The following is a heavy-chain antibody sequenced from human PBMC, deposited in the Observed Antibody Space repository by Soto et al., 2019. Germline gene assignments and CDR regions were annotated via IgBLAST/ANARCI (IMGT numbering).Heavy chain of an antibody. CDR3: ARDQSKWLRESKMDY. CDR1: GFTFSSYA. CDR2: ISYDGSNK. Sequence: QVQLVESGGGVVQPGRSLRLSCAASGFTFSSYAMHWVRQAPGKGLEWVAVISYDGSNKYYADSVKGRFTISRDNSKNTLYLQMNSLRAEDTAVYYCARDQSKWLRESKMDYRGQGTLVTVSS. D-gene: IGHD5-12*01. J-gene: IGHJ4*02. V-gene: IGHV3-30-3*01.